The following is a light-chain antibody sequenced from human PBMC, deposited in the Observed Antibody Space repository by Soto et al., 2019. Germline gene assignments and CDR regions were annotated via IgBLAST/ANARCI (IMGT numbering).Light chain of an antibody. CDR3: QQYGDSPFA. V-gene: IGKV3-20*01. Sequence: EIVLTQSPGTLSLSPGERATLSCRASQSIYINSLAWYQHKRGQAPRLLIYAATVRATAVPNRFNGSGSGTDFALTIRRLEPADSAMYYCQQYGDSPFAFGPGTKLDVK. CDR2: AAT. J-gene: IGKJ3*01. CDR1: QSIYINS.